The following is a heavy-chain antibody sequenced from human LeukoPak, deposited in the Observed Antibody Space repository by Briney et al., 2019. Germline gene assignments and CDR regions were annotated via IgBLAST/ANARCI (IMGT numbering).Heavy chain of an antibody. V-gene: IGHV3-20*01. CDR1: GFTFSSYW. J-gene: IGHJ5*02. CDR3: ARDEVVRGVNWFDP. Sequence: GGSLRLSCAASGFTFSSYWMHWVRQAPGKGLEWVSGINWNGGSTGYADSVKGRFTISRDNAKNSLYLQMNSLRAEDTALYHCARDEVVRGVNWFDPWGQGTLVTVSS. CDR2: INWNGGST. D-gene: IGHD3-10*01.